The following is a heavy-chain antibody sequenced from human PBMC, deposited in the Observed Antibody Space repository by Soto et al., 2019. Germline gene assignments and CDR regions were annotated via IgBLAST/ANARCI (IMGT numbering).Heavy chain of an antibody. V-gene: IGHV4-34*01. CDR3: ARGPKRSRYPFYSYMDV. CDR1: GGSFSGYY. J-gene: IGHJ6*03. D-gene: IGHD2-2*01. Sequence: PSETLSLTCAVYGGSFSGYYWSWIRQPPGKGLEWIGEINHSGSTNYNPSLKSRVTIPVDTSKNQFSLKLSSVTAADTAVYYCARGPKRSRYPFYSYMDVWGKGTTLPVSS. CDR2: INHSGST.